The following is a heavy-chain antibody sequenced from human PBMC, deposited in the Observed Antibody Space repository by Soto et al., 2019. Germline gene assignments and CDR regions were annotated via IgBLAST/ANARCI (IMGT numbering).Heavy chain of an antibody. Sequence: SETLSLTCTVSGGSISSGDYYWSWIRQPPGKGLEWIGYIYYSGSTYYNPSLKSRVTISVDTSKNQFSLKLSSVTAADTAVYYCARAMVRGVIRYYYYGMDVWGQGTTVTVSS. V-gene: IGHV4-30-4*01. D-gene: IGHD3-10*01. CDR1: GGSISSGDYY. J-gene: IGHJ6*02. CDR3: ARAMVRGVIRYYYYGMDV. CDR2: IYYSGST.